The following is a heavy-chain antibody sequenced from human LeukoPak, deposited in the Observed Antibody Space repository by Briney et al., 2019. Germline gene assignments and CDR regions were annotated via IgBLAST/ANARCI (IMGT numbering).Heavy chain of an antibody. CDR1: GLTFSSYA. V-gene: IGHV3-23*01. CDR3: AKGSQWPVLGEY. CDR2: ISGSGGST. Sequence: GGSLRLSCAASGLTFSSYAMGWVRQAPGKGLEWVSAISGSGGSTYYADSVKGRFTISRDNSKNTLYLQMNSLRVEDTAVYYCAKGSQWPVLGEYWGQGTLVTVSS. D-gene: IGHD6-19*01. J-gene: IGHJ4*02.